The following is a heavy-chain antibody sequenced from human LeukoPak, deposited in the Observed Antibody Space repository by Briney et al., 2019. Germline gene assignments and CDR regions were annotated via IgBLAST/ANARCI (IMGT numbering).Heavy chain of an antibody. CDR3: ARNSGAYRHYYDSSGYYYAGTFDY. CDR1: GYTFTSYY. J-gene: IGHJ4*02. V-gene: IGHV1-46*01. Sequence: ASVKVPCKASGYTFTSYYMRWVRQAPGQGLEWMGIINPSGGSTSYAQKFQGRVTMTRDTSTSTVYMELSSLRSEDTAVYYCARNSGAYRHYYDSSGYYYAGTFDYWGQGTLVTVSS. CDR2: INPSGGST. D-gene: IGHD3-22*01.